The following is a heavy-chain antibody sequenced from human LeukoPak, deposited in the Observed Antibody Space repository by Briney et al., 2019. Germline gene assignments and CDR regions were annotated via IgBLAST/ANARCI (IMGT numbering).Heavy chain of an antibody. CDR1: GGSFSGYY. CDR3: ARRNIVVVTAIPYYYYYMDV. D-gene: IGHD2-21*02. J-gene: IGHJ6*03. CDR2: INHSGST. V-gene: IGHV4-34*01. Sequence: SETLSLTCAVYGGSFSGYYWSWIRQPPGKGLEWIGEINHSGSTNYNPSLKSRVTISVDTSKNQFSLKLSSVTAADTAVYYCARRNIVVVTAIPYYYYYMDVWGKGTTVTVSS.